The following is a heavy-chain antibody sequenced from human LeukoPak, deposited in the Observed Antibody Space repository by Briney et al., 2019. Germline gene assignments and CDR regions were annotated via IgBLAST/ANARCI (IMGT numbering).Heavy chain of an antibody. CDR1: GFTFSSYE. CDR2: ISSSGSTI. CDR3: AELGITMIGGV. V-gene: IGHV3-48*03. Sequence: QSGGSLRLSCAASGFTFSSYEMNWVRQAPGKGLECVSDISSSGSTIYYADSVKGRFTISRDNAKNSLYLHMNSLRAEDTAVYYCAELGITMIGGVWGKGTTVTISS. D-gene: IGHD3-10*02. J-gene: IGHJ6*04.